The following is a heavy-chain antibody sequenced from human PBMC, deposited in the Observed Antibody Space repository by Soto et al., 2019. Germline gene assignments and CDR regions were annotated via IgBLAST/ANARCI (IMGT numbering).Heavy chain of an antibody. Sequence: SETLSLTCSVSGYSIRSGYYWGWVRQAPGKGLEWLGSVYHNGIMFHNPSFQSRVTISVDTSKNQFSLNLRSVTAADTAVYYCAALWFGELAFNYWGHGVLVTVSS. CDR3: AALWFGELAFNY. J-gene: IGHJ4*01. CDR1: GYSIRSGYY. CDR2: VYHNGIM. V-gene: IGHV4-38-2*02. D-gene: IGHD3-10*01.